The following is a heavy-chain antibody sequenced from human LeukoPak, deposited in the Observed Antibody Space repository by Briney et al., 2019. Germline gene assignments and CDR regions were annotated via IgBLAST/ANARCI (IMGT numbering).Heavy chain of an antibody. V-gene: IGHV3-74*01. CDR1: GFTFSSYW. D-gene: IGHD3-3*01. CDR3: ARARTIFGVVITGYYYYMDV. CDR2: INSDGSST. Sequence: GGSLRLSCAASGFTFSSYWMHWVRQAPGKGLVWVSRINSDGSSTSYADSVKGRFTISRDNAENTLYLQMNSLRAEDTAVYYCARARTIFGVVITGYYYYMDVWGKGTTVTVSS. J-gene: IGHJ6*03.